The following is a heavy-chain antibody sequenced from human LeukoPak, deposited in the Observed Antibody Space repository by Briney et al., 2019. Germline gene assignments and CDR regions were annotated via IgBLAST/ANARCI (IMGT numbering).Heavy chain of an antibody. CDR2: INPNSGGT. J-gene: IGHJ4*02. CDR1: GYTFTGYY. CDR3: ARGYYDILTGYFYFDY. V-gene: IGHV1-2*02. D-gene: IGHD3-9*01. Sequence: ASVKVSCKASGYTFTGYYMHWVRQAPGQGLEWMGWINPNSGGTNYAQKFQGGVTMTRDTSISTAYMELSRLRSDDTAAYYCARGYYDILTGYFYFDYWGQGTLVTVSS.